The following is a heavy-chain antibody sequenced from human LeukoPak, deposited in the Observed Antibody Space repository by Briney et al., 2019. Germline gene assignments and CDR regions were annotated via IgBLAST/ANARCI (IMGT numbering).Heavy chain of an antibody. CDR3: ARVPGSDCYYTTDY. CDR2: ISAYNGNT. J-gene: IGHJ4*02. V-gene: IGHV1-18*01. Sequence: ASVTVSCTASGYTFTSYGISWVRQAPGQGLEWMGWISAYNGNTNYAQKLQGRVTMTTDTSTSTAYMELRSLRSDDTAVYYCARVPGSDCYYTTDYWGQGTLVTVSS. CDR1: GYTFTSYG. D-gene: IGHD2-21*02.